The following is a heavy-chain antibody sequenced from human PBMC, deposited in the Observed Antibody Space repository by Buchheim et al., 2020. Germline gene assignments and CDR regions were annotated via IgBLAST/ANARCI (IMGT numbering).Heavy chain of an antibody. CDR2: IWYDGNNK. CDR3: ARDPPQSGWSFAA. CDR1: GFTFWDSA. J-gene: IGHJ5*02. V-gene: IGHV3-33*01. Sequence: QVQLVESGGGVVQPWTSLRLSCVASGFTFWDSAMHWVRQAPGKGLEWVAMIWYDGNNKYYADSVKGRFTVSRDNSKNMLYLKMNSLRVEDTAVYYCARDPPQSGWSFAAWGQGTL. D-gene: IGHD6-13*01.